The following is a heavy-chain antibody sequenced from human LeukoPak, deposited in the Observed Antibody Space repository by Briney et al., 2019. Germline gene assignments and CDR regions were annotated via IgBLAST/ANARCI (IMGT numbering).Heavy chain of an antibody. Sequence: PGGSLRLSCAASGFTFSNAWMSWVRQAPGKGLEWVGRIKSKTDGGTTDYAAPVKGRFTISRDDSKNTLYLQMNSLKTEDTAVYYCTTDYRVNSSGWYYPTNFDYWGQGTLVTVSS. CDR3: TTDYRVNSSGWYYPTNFDY. CDR1: GFTFSNAW. J-gene: IGHJ4*02. CDR2: IKSKTDGGTT. V-gene: IGHV3-15*01. D-gene: IGHD6-19*01.